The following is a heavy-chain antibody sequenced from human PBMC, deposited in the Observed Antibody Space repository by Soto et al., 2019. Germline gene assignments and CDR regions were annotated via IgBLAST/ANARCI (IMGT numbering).Heavy chain of an antibody. Sequence: QVQLQESGPGLVKPSETLSLTCTVSGGSISSYYWSWIRQPPGKGLEWIGYIYYSGSTNYNPSLKAQVPISVDTSKNQFSLKLSSVTAADTAVYYCASGPAATRYWFDPWGQGTLVTVSS. D-gene: IGHD2-2*01. V-gene: IGHV4-59*01. CDR1: GGSISSYY. CDR2: IYYSGST. CDR3: ASGPAATRYWFDP. J-gene: IGHJ5*02.